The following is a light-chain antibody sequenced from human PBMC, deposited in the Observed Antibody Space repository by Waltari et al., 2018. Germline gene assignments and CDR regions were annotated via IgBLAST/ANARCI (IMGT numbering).Light chain of an antibody. CDR1: QTVTGSY. V-gene: IGKV3-20*01. J-gene: IGKJ1*01. Sequence: EIVLTQSPGTLSLSPGERATLSCRASQTVTGSYLAWYQQKPGQAPRLLIYGASIRATGIPDRFSGSGSGTDFTLTISRLEPEDFVVYYCQDSATFGQGTKVEIK. CDR3: QDSAT. CDR2: GAS.